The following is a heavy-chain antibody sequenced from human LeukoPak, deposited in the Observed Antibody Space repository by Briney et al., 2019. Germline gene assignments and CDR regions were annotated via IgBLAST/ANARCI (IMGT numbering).Heavy chain of an antibody. CDR3: TTVPRLGWGSPYFDY. D-gene: IGHD7-27*01. CDR2: ISYDGSNK. V-gene: IGHV3-30-3*01. CDR1: GFTFSSYA. J-gene: IGHJ4*02. Sequence: GGSLRLSCAASGFTFSSYAMHWVRQAPGKGLEWVAVISYDGSNKYYADSVKGRFTISRDNSKNTLYLQMNSLKTEDTAVYYCTTVPRLGWGSPYFDYWGQGTLVTVSS.